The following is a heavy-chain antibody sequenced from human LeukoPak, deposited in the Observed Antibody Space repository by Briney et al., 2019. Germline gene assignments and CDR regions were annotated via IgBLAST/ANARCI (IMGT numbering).Heavy chain of an antibody. V-gene: IGHV4-38-2*02. D-gene: IGHD6-19*01. CDR1: GYSISSGYY. CDR3: ARGQARLAWFDP. J-gene: IGHJ5*02. Sequence: MASETLSLTCTVSGYSISSGYYWGWIRQPPGKGLEWIGSMHHSGSTYYKPSLKSRVTISLDTSKNQFSLKLRSVTAADTAVYYCARGQARLAWFDPWGQGTLVTVSS. CDR2: MHHSGST.